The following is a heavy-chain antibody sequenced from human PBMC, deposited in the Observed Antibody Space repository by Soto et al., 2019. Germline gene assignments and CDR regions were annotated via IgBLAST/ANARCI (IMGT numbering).Heavy chain of an antibody. CDR1: GFTFSSYW. D-gene: IGHD6-6*01. CDR3: ASLIAARPIYYYYMDV. V-gene: IGHV3-74*01. Sequence: GGSLRLSCAASGFTFSSYWMHWVRQAPGKGLVWVSRINSDGSSTSYADSVKGRFTISRDNAKNTLYLQMNSLRAEDTAVYYCASLIAARPIYYYYMDVWGKGTTVTVSS. CDR2: INSDGSST. J-gene: IGHJ6*03.